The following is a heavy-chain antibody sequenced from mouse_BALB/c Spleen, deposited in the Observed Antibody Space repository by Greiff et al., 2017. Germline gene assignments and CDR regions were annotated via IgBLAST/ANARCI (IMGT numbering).Heavy chain of an antibody. Sequence: QVQLQQSGPGLVAPSQSLSITCTVSGFSLTGYGVNWVRQPPGKGLEWLGMIWGDGSTDYNSALKSRLSISKDNSKSQVFLTMNSLQTDDTARYYWARDLSTMITCYAMDYWGQGTSVTVSS. J-gene: IGHJ4*01. D-gene: IGHD2-4*01. CDR3: ARDLSTMITCYAMDY. CDR1: GFSLTGYG. CDR2: IWGDGST. V-gene: IGHV2-6-7*01.